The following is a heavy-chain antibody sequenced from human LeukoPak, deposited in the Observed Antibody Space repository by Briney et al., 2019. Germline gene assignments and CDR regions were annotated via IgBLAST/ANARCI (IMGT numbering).Heavy chain of an antibody. Sequence: SQTLSLTCTVSGGSISSGGYYWSWIRQPPGKGLEWIGYIYHSGSTYYNPSLKSRVTISVDRSKNQFSLKLSSVTAADTAVYYCAREGVSPFDYWGQGTLVTVSS. CDR3: AREGVSPFDY. CDR2: IYHSGST. V-gene: IGHV4-30-2*01. CDR1: GGSISSGGYY. J-gene: IGHJ4*02.